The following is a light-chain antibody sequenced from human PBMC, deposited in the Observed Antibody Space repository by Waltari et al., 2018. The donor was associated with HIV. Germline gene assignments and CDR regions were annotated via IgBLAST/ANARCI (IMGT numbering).Light chain of an antibody. CDR3: SLYTSTNTYV. Sequence: QSALTQPPSVSGSPGQSVTISCTGTSSDVGSYNRVSWYRQPPGAAPKLMIFDVSHRPSGFPDRFSGSKSGNTASLTISGLQAEDEATYYCSLYTSTNTYVFGTGTEVTVL. J-gene: IGLJ1*01. CDR1: SSDVGSYNR. CDR2: DVS. V-gene: IGLV2-18*01.